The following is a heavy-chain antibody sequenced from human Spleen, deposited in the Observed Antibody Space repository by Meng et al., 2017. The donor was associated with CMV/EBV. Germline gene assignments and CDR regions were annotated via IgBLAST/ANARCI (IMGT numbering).Heavy chain of an antibody. J-gene: IGHJ4*02. CDR3: ASGIQWLDY. D-gene: IGHD6-19*01. Sequence: LSLTCAVYGGSFSGYYWSWIRQPPGKGLEWIGEINHSGSTNYNPSLKSRVTISVDTSKNQFSLKLSSVTAADTAVYYCASGIQWLDYWGQGTPVTVSS. CDR1: GGSFSGYY. V-gene: IGHV4-34*01. CDR2: INHSGST.